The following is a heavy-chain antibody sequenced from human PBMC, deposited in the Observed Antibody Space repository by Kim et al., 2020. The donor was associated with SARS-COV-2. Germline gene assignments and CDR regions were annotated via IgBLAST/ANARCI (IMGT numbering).Heavy chain of an antibody. V-gene: IGHV4-59*01. J-gene: IGHJ4*02. CDR3: ASAWIAVAGHYFDY. D-gene: IGHD6-19*01. Sequence: NPSLNSRVTVSGDTSKSRFSLKLTSVTAADTAVYYCASAWIAVAGHYFDYWGQGTLVTVSS.